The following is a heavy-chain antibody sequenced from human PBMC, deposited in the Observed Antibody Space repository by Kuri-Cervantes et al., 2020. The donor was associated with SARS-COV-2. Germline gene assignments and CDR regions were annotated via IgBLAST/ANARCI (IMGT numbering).Heavy chain of an antibody. CDR2: IYYSGST. CDR3: ARPGGFLDV. Sequence: SETLSLTCTVSGGSISSHYWSWIRQPPGKGLEWIGYIYYSGSTNYNPSLKSRATISVDTSKNQFSLKLSSVTAADTAVYYRARPGGFLDVWGKGTTVTVSS. V-gene: IGHV4-59*11. J-gene: IGHJ6*04. CDR1: GGSISSHY. D-gene: IGHD4-23*01.